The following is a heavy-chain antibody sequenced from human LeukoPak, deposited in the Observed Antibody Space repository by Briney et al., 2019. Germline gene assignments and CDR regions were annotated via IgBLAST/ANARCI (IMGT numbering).Heavy chain of an antibody. CDR3: AKAGVISGWDY. CDR2: IGEEKSGSWT. V-gene: IGHV3-23*01. CDR1: GFALSNYP. Sequence: GGSLRLSCAASGFALSNYPMGWVRQAPVKGLEWLSAIGEEKSGSWTKSADSVKGRFTISRDNSENTLYLQMDSLTVEDTAVYYCAKAGVISGWDYWGQGVLVTVSS. J-gene: IGHJ4*02. D-gene: IGHD3-3*02.